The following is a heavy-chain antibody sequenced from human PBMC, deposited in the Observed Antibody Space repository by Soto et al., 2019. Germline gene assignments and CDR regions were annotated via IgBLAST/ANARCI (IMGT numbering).Heavy chain of an antibody. D-gene: IGHD5-18*01. CDR2: ISGDDDK. V-gene: IGHV2-5*02. Sequence: QITLKESGPTLVQPTQTLTLTCTFSGFSLSTSAAAVGWIRQPPGKALEWLALISGDDDKRYSPSLKSSLTIARNTSRNQVALTSPNRNPLDTAPCFCARRAGGYSSGFNWFDPWGHGILVTVSS. J-gene: IGHJ5*02. CDR3: ARRAGGYSSGFNWFDP. CDR1: GFSLSTSAAA.